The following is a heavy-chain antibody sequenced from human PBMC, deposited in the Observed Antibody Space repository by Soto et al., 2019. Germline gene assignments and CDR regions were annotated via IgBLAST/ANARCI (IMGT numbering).Heavy chain of an antibody. CDR3: ARTILPEYSSSPAYYFDY. CDR2: ISSSSSYI. Sequence: VGSLRPSCAASGFTFSSYSMNWVRQAPGKGLEWVSSISSSSSYIYYADSVKGRFTISRDNAKNSLYLQMNSLRAEDTAVYYCARTILPEYSSSPAYYFDYWGQGTLVTVSS. CDR1: GFTFSSYS. V-gene: IGHV3-21*01. J-gene: IGHJ4*02. D-gene: IGHD6-6*01.